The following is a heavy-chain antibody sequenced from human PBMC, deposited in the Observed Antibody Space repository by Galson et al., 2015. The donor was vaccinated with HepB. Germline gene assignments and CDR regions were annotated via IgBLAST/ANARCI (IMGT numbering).Heavy chain of an antibody. J-gene: IGHJ3*02. CDR3: ARDGWSGNYFDGAFDM. CDR2: IIPILGRA. V-gene: IGHV1-69*04. D-gene: IGHD1-26*01. Sequence: SVKVSCKASGYTFRRYAISWVRQAPGQGLEWMGRIIPILGRANYTQKFQVRVTITADKSTNTSYMEVSSLRSEDTAVYYCARDGWSGNYFDGAFDMWGQGTMVTVSS. CDR1: GYTFRRYA.